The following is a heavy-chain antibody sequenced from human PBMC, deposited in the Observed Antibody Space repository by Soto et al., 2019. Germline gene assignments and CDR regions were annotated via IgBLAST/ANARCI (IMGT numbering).Heavy chain of an antibody. V-gene: IGHV4-31*03. CDR1: GGSISSGGYY. Sequence: QVQLQESGPGLVKPSQTLSLSCTVSGGSISSGGYYWSWIRQHPGKGLEWIGYIHHIGSTYYNPSLKSRVAISVDTSKNQFSLRLRSVTAADTAMYYCARVPVAPENWFDPWGQGTQVTVSA. CDR2: IHHIGST. D-gene: IGHD2-21*01. CDR3: ARVPVAPENWFDP. J-gene: IGHJ5*02.